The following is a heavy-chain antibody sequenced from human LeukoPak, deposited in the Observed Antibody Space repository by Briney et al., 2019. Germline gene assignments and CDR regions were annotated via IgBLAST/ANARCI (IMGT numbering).Heavy chain of an antibody. D-gene: IGHD6-19*01. CDR2: INQDGSEK. Sequence: GGSLRLSCAASGFTFSSHWMSWVRQAPGKGLERVANINQDGSEKYYVDSVKGRFIISRDNAKNSLYLQMNSLRAEDMALYYCAKGSSGWYDGAYYFDYWGQGTLVTVSS. J-gene: IGHJ4*02. CDR3: AKGSSGWYDGAYYFDY. V-gene: IGHV3-7*03. CDR1: GFTFSSHW.